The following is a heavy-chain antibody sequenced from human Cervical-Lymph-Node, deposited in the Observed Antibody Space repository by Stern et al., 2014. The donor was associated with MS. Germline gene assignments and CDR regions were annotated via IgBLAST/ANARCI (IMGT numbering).Heavy chain of an antibody. CDR2: VHYSGST. V-gene: IGHV4-59*08. Sequence: VQLVQSGPGLVKPSETLSLTCTVSDGPISGDFWNWIRQFPWKGLEWIGYVHYSGSTKYNPSLKSRVTISIDTSVSQFSLNLSSVTTADTAVYYCARGIGGARGYYDYWGHGALVTAAS. CDR1: DGPISGDF. CDR3: ARGIGGARGYYDY. D-gene: IGHD2-21*01. J-gene: IGHJ4*01.